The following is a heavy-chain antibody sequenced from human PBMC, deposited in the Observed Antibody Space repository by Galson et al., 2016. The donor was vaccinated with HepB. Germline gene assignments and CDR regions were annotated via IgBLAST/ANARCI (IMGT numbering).Heavy chain of an antibody. V-gene: IGHV3-48*03. Sequence: SLRLSCAASGFTFSSFEMNWVRQAPGKGLEWVSYISTSGDIIKYADSVKGRFTISRDNAKNSLHLQMNSLRAEDAAVYYCARDRDRGTSPEASGFDVWGQGTMAIVSS. CDR2: ISTSGDII. CDR1: GFTFSSFE. D-gene: IGHD1-14*01. J-gene: IGHJ3*01. CDR3: ARDRDRGTSPEASGFDV.